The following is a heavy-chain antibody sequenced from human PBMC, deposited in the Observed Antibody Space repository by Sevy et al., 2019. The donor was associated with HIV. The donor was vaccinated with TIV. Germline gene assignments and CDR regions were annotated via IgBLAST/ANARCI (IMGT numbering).Heavy chain of an antibody. D-gene: IGHD4-17*01. V-gene: IGHV3-7*01. CDR1: GFTFSSYW. CDR2: IKQDGSEK. J-gene: IGHJ4*02. CDR3: AGGPRRGDYVYFDY. Sequence: GGSLRLSCAASGFTFSSYWMSWVRQAPGKGLEWVANIKQDGSEKNYVDSVKGRFTISRDNAKNSLYLQMNSLRAEDTAVYYCAGGPRRGDYVYFDYWGQGTLVTVSS.